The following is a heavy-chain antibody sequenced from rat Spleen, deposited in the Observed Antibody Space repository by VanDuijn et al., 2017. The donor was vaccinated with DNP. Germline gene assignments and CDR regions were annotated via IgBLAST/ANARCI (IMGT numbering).Heavy chain of an antibody. CDR1: GFTFNYYW. V-gene: IGHV5-31*01. CDR2: ITDGGGST. D-gene: IGHD1-7*01. CDR3: ATHDAHYFDY. J-gene: IGHJ2*01. Sequence: EVQLVESGGGLVQPGRSLKLSCVASGFTFNYYWMTWIRQVPGKGLEWIASITDGGGSTYYRDSVKGRFTISRDNAKSTLYLQMDSLRSEDTATYYCATHDAHYFDYWGQGVMVTVSS.